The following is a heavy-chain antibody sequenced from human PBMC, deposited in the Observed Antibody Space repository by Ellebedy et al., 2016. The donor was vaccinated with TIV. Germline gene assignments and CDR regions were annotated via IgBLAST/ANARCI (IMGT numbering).Heavy chain of an antibody. Sequence: MPGGSLRLSCNVPGSSISSGYFWVWVRQPPGKGLEWIGSIYHSGNTAYNPSLKSRVTISVDTSKNQFSLKLSSVTAADTAVYYCARDGTSTRFDPWGQGTLVTVSS. CDR1: GSSISSGYF. D-gene: IGHD2/OR15-2a*01. J-gene: IGHJ5*02. CDR3: ARDGTSTRFDP. V-gene: IGHV4-38-2*02. CDR2: IYHSGNT.